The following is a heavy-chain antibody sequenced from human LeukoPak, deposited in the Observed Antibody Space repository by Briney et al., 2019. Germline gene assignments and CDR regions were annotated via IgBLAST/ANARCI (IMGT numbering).Heavy chain of an antibody. D-gene: IGHD2-21*01. Sequence: PGASVKVSCKASGCSFSSYAMSWVRQAPGQGLEWMGGIIPIGGRTSYAQKFQGRVTITRDKSMATVYLEMSCLRSEDPAVYYCATASPHCYPNSSYLDDRGQRTLVTVSS. CDR2: IIPIGGRT. J-gene: IGHJ4*02. CDR3: ATASPHCYPNSSYLDD. CDR1: GCSFSSYA. V-gene: IGHV1-69*05.